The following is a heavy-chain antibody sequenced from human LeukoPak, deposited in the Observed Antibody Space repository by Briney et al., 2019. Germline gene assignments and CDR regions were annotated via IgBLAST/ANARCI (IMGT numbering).Heavy chain of an antibody. CDR3: ARDDVAVAGTLDY. V-gene: IGHV3-21*01. CDR2: ISSSSSYI. J-gene: IGHJ4*02. D-gene: IGHD6-19*01. Sequence: GGSLRLSCAASGFTFGSYSMNWVRQAPGKGLEWVSSISSSSSYIYYADSVKGRFTISRDNAKNSLYLQMNSLRAEDTAVYYCARDDVAVAGTLDYWGQGTLVTVSS. CDR1: GFTFGSYS.